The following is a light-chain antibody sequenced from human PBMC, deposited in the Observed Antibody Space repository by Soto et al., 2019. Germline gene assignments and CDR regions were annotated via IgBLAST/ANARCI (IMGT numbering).Light chain of an antibody. Sequence: DIQLTQSPSFLSASLGDRVTITCRASQGLSSYLAWYQQKPGQAPKLLIYAASTFQSGVPSRFSGSGSGTEFTLTISSLQPEDFATYYCQQFNSYSFGGGTKVEIK. CDR3: QQFNSYS. CDR2: AAS. CDR1: QGLSSY. V-gene: IGKV1-9*01. J-gene: IGKJ4*01.